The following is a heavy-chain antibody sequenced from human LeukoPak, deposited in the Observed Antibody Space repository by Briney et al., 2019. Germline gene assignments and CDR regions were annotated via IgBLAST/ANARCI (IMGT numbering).Heavy chain of an antibody. CDR3: ARERVTTTAFDI. CDR1: GFTFSSYP. J-gene: IGHJ3*02. CDR2: ITTTSSQI. V-gene: IGHV3-21*01. D-gene: IGHD5-12*01. Sequence: GGSLRLSCAASGFTFSSYPMSWVRQAPGKGLEWVSYITTTSSQIYYGDSVKGRFTISRDNAKNSLYLQMNSVRAEDTAVYYCARERVTTTAFDIWGQGTMVTVSS.